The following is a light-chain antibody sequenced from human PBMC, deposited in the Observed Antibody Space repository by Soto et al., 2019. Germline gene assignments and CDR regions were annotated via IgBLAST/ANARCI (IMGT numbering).Light chain of an antibody. CDR3: QQANSFPLT. CDR1: QGISDS. V-gene: IGKV1D-12*01. J-gene: IGKJ4*02. CDR2: GAS. Sequence: EIQLTQSPSSVSASAGERATLSCRASQGISDSLAWYQQKLGQAPSLLIHGASTRHTGFPARFSGSGSGTDFTLTISSLQSEDFATYYCQQANSFPLTFGGGTKVDI.